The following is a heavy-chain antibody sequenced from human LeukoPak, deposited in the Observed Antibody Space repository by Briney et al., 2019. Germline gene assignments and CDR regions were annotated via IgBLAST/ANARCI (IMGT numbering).Heavy chain of an antibody. CDR3: ARFSYGFSLDY. CDR2: IYYSGST. J-gene: IGHJ4*02. Sequence: SETLSLTCPVSGGSLSSSSYYWGWLRQPPGKGLEWIGSIYYSGSTYYNPSLKSRVTISVDTSKNQFSLKLSSVTAADTAVYYCARFSYGFSLDYWGQGTLVTVSS. D-gene: IGHD5-18*01. V-gene: IGHV4-39*01. CDR1: GGSLSSSSYY.